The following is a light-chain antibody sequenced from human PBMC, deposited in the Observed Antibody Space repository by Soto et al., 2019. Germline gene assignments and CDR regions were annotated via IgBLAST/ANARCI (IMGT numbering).Light chain of an antibody. Sequence: QSALTQPASVSGSPGQSITISCTGTSSDVGSYNLVSWYQQHPGKAPKLMIYEGDKRPSGVSNRFSGSKSGNTASLTISGLQAEDEADYYCSSYTGISTQVFGGGTQLTVL. V-gene: IGLV2-14*02. CDR1: SSDVGSYNL. CDR3: SSYTGISTQV. CDR2: EGD. J-gene: IGLJ3*02.